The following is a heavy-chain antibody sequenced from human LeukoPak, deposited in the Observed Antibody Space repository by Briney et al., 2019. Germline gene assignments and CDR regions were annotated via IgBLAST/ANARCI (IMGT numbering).Heavy chain of an antibody. J-gene: IGHJ4*02. D-gene: IGHD3-10*01. V-gene: IGHV3-48*01. Sequence: GSLRLSCAASGFTFSSYSMNWVRQAPGKGLEWVSYISSSSSPIYYADSVKGRFTISRDNAKNSLYLQMNSLRAEDTAVYYCARDVHGGVFDYWGQGTLVTVSS. CDR3: ARDVHGGVFDY. CDR1: GFTFSSYS. CDR2: ISSSSSPI.